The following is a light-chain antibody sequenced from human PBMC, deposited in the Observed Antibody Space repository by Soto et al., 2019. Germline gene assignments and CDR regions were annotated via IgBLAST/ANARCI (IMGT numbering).Light chain of an antibody. J-gene: IGLJ2*01. Sequence: QSALTQPASVSGSPGQSITISCTGTSSDVGSYNLVSWYQQHPGKAPKLMIYEGSKRPSGVSNRFSGSKSGKTASLTISRLQADDEADYYCCSYAGSSIVVFGGLTNLNVL. CDR1: SSDVGSYNL. CDR3: CSYAGSSIVV. V-gene: IGLV2-23*01. CDR2: EGS.